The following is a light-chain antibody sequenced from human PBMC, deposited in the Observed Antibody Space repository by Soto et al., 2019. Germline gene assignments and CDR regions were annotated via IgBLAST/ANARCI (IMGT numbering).Light chain of an antibody. V-gene: IGKV3-20*01. J-gene: IGKJ4*01. Sequence: DIVMRQSPPTPSVSRGGRSTLSSRRSQSVSSSYLAWYQQKPGQAPRLLIYGASSRATGIPDRFSGSGSGTDFTLTIRRLEPEDFAVYYCQQYGSSLGVTCGGGNTGDIK. CDR1: QSVSSSY. CDR3: QQYGSSLGVT. CDR2: GAS.